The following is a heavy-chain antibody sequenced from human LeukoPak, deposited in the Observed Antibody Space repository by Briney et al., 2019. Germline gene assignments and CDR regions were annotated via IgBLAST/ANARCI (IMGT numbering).Heavy chain of an antibody. J-gene: IGHJ6*03. Sequence: ASVKVSCKASGGTFSSYAISWVRQAPGQGLEWMGGIIPIFGTANYAKKFQGRVTITADESTSTAYMELSSLRSEDTAVYYCASAWAPNYYDSSGYYYSRSYYYYYMDVWGKGTTVTISS. D-gene: IGHD3-22*01. V-gene: IGHV1-69*13. CDR3: ASAWAPNYYDSSGYYYSRSYYYYYMDV. CDR1: GGTFSSYA. CDR2: IIPIFGTA.